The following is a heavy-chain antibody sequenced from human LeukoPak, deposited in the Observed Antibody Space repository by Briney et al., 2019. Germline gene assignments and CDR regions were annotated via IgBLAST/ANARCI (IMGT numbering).Heavy chain of an antibody. D-gene: IGHD6-19*01. J-gene: IGHJ4*02. CDR2: ISSSSSYI. CDR3: ARSIIAVAGKDY. Sequence: GGSLRLSCAASGFTFNSFSMKWVRQAPGKGLEWGSAISSSSSYIYYEDSVKGRFTISRDDAKNSLYLQMNSLRDEDTAVYYCARSIIAVAGKDYWGQGTLVTVSS. V-gene: IGHV3-21*01. CDR1: GFTFNSFS.